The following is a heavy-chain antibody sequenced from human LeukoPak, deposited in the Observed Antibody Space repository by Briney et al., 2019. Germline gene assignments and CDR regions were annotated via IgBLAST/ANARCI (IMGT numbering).Heavy chain of an antibody. D-gene: IGHD3-3*01. CDR1: GFTFSTYS. Sequence: GGSQRLSCAASGFTFSTYSMYWVRQAPGKGREWVSYISGTSSLIYYADSVKGRFTISRDNAKNSLYLQMNSLRDEDTAVYYCVRDQFFSFDYWGQGTLVTVSS. J-gene: IGHJ4*02. CDR2: ISGTSSLI. V-gene: IGHV3-48*02. CDR3: VRDQFFSFDY.